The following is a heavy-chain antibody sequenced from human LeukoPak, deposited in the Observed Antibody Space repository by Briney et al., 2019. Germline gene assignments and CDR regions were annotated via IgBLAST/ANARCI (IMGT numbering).Heavy chain of an antibody. J-gene: IGHJ4*02. Sequence: PGGSLRLSCGASGFTFSTYWMSWLRQAPGKGLEWVANINQDGSEKYYVDSVKGRFTISRDNAKNSLYLHMNSLRAEDMATYYSARDRVWTVLYWGQGILVTVSS. CDR1: GFTFSTYW. CDR2: INQDGSEK. V-gene: IGHV3-7*01. CDR3: ARDRVWTVLY. D-gene: IGHD2-8*01.